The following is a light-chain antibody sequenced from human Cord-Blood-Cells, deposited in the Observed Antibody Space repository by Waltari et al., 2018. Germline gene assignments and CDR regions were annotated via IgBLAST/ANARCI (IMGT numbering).Light chain of an antibody. CDR1: SSDVGSCNL. CDR3: CSYAGSSTWV. J-gene: IGLJ3*02. CDR2: EGS. Sequence: QSALTQPASVSGSPGQSITISCTGTSSDVGSCNLVSCYQQHPGKAPKLMIYEGSKRPAGVTNCCAGFKAVNTAFLTISGLQAEDDADYYCCSYAGSSTWVFGGGTKLTVL. V-gene: IGLV2-23*01.